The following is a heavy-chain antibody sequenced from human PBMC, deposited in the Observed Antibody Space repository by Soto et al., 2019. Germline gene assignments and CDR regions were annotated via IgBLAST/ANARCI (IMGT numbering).Heavy chain of an antibody. CDR3: ARGGGYSYGKGSDYFDY. CDR1: GGSISSYY. CDR2: IYYSGST. D-gene: IGHD5-18*01. J-gene: IGHJ4*02. V-gene: IGHV4-59*01. Sequence: SETLSLTCTVSGGSISSYYWSWIRQPPGKGLEWIGYIYYSGSTNYNPSLKSRVTISVDTSKNQFSLKLSSVTAADTAVYYCARGGGYSYGKGSDYFDYWGQGTLVTVSS.